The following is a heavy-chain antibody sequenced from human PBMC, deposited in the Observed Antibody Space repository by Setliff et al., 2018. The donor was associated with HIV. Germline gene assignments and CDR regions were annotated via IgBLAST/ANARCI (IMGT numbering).Heavy chain of an antibody. Sequence: SETLSLTCTVSGGSISSHYWSWIRQPPGKGLEWIGSIYYSGSTNYNPSLKGRVTVSVDTSKNQFSLKLSSVTAADTAVYYCARIAGYSSGWYFDYWGQGTLVTVSS. CDR1: GGSISSHY. J-gene: IGHJ4*02. V-gene: IGHV4-59*11. CDR3: ARIAGYSSGWYFDY. D-gene: IGHD6-19*01. CDR2: IYYSGST.